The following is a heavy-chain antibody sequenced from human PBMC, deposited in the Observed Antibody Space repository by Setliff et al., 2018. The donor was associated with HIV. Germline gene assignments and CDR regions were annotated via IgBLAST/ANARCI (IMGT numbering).Heavy chain of an antibody. J-gene: IGHJ4*02. CDR2: INQDGNKK. V-gene: IGHV3-7*03. CDR1: RFSFSTFW. CDR3: ARAGYGSGNYPFAY. D-gene: IGHD3-10*01. Sequence: GGSLRLSCATSRFSFSTFWMTWVRQTPGKGLEWIANINQDGNKKYHAGSVWGRFTISRDNAKNSLYLQMNSLRAEDTALYYCARAGYGSGNYPFAYWGQGTLVTVSS.